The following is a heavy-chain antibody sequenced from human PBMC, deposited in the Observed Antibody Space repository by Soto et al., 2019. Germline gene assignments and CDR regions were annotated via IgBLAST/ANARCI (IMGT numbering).Heavy chain of an antibody. V-gene: IGHV4-34*01. CDR2: INHSGST. Sequence: KPSETLSLTCAVYGGSFSGYYWSWIRQPPGKGLEWIGEINHSGSTNYNPSLKSRVTISVDTSKNQFSLKVTSVTAADTAVYYCARQPVAPGLRYFDSWGQGTLVTVSS. CDR1: GGSFSGYY. J-gene: IGHJ4*02. D-gene: IGHD5-12*01. CDR3: ARQPVAPGLRYFDS.